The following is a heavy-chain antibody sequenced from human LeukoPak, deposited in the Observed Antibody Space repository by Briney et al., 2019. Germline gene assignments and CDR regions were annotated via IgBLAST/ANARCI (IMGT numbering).Heavy chain of an antibody. CDR3: ARGVGHRGQEHSYVYYFDY. D-gene: IGHD5-18*01. V-gene: IGHV1-8*01. CDR2: INPNSGNT. Sequence: GASVKVSCKASGYTFTSYDINWVRQANGQGLEWMGWINPNSGNTDYAQKFQGRVTITRDTSISTAYMELSSLRSEDTAVYYCARGVGHRGQEHSYVYYFDYWGQGPLVTVSS. CDR1: GYTFTSYD. J-gene: IGHJ4*02.